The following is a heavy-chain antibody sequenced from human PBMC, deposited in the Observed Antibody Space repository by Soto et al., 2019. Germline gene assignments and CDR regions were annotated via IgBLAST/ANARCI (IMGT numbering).Heavy chain of an antibody. Sequence: ASVKVSCKASGYTFTSYYMHWVRQAPGQGLEWMGIINPSGGSTSYAQKFPGRVTMTRDTSTSTVYMELSSLRSEDTAVYYCAITATYYDFWSGYLAGGMDVWGQGTTVTVSS. CDR3: AITATYYDFWSGYLAGGMDV. V-gene: IGHV1-46*01. J-gene: IGHJ6*02. CDR1: GYTFTSYY. D-gene: IGHD3-3*01. CDR2: INPSGGST.